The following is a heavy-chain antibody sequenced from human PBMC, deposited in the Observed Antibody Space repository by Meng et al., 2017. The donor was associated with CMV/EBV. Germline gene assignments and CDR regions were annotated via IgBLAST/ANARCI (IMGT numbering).Heavy chain of an antibody. CDR2: ITPMSGGT. J-gene: IGHJ4*02. V-gene: IGHV1-2*02. CDR1: GYTFTGYY. CDR3: ARGNNWDRLLDF. D-gene: IGHD3-3*01. Sequence: ASVKVSCKASGYTFTGYYIRWVRQAPGHGLEWVGWITPMSGGTNYAQNFQDRVTMTRDTSTNTAYMELSRVRSDDTAVYYCARGNNWDRLLDFWGQGTLVTVSS.